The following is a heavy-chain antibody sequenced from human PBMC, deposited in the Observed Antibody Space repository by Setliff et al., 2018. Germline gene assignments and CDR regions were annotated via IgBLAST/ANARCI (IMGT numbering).Heavy chain of an antibody. CDR1: GDSISSGDDF. J-gene: IGHJ4*02. CDR3: ARAPVGDRNGLFDS. CDR2: RYYTTNG. D-gene: IGHD6-19*01. Sequence: SETLSLTCTVSGDSISSGDDFWSWIRQPPGKGLEWIGSRYYTTNGHYNPSLKSRVTMSVDTSKNHFSLELTSVTAEDTAVYYCARAPVGDRNGLFDSWGQGTLVTVAS. V-gene: IGHV4-30-4*08.